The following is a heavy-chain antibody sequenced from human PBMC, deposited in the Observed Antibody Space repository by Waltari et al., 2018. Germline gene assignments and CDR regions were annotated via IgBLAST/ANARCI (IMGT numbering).Heavy chain of an antibody. CDR1: GFTFSNYA. CDR3: AKVYSGSYLDY. CDR2: ISGSGDGT. J-gene: IGHJ4*02. D-gene: IGHD1-26*01. V-gene: IGHV3-23*01. Sequence: EVQLLESGGGLVQHGGSLRLSCAASGFTFSNYAMSWVRQAPGKGLEWVSAISGSGDGTYHGDSVKCRFTISRDNSKNTLDLQMNSLRVEDTAIYFCAKVYSGSYLDYWGQGTLVTVSS.